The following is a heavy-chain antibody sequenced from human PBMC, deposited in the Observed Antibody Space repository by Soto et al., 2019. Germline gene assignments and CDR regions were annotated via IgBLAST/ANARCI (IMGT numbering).Heavy chain of an antibody. Sequence: ASETLSLTCAVYGVSFSGYYWSWIRQPPGKGLEWIGEINHSGSTNYNPSLKSRVTISVDTSKNQFSLKLSSVTAADTAVYYCARGKGGDIVVVVAATNWFDPWGQGTLVTVSS. CDR1: GVSFSGYY. V-gene: IGHV4-34*01. CDR3: ARGKGGDIVVVVAATNWFDP. CDR2: INHSGST. D-gene: IGHD2-15*01. J-gene: IGHJ5*02.